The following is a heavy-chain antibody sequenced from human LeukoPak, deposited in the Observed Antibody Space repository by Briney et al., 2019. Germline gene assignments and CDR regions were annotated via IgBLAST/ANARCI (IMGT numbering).Heavy chain of an antibody. D-gene: IGHD3-22*01. CDR3: ARGQNNYYDSSGYPDAFDI. V-gene: IGHV3-11*04. CDR1: GFTFSDYY. CDR2: ISNSGRTI. Sequence: GGSLRLSCAASGFTFSDYYMTWIRQAPGKGLEWVSYISNSGRTIYYADSVKGRFTISRDNAKNSLYLQMNSLRAEDTAVYYCARGQNNYYDSSGYPDAFDIWGQGTMVTVTS. J-gene: IGHJ3*02.